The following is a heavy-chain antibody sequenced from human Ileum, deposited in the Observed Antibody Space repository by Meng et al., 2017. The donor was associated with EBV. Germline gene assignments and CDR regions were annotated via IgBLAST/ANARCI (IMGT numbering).Heavy chain of an antibody. D-gene: IGHD3-22*01. CDR2: IYYSGST. CDR1: GYSISSTNW. CDR3: ARNVPGTSAYYD. Sequence: QLQPQGAGPGLVKPSATLSFTCAVSGYSISSTNWWGWIRQPPGKGLEWIGYIYYSGSTSYNPSLKSRVTMSVDTSKNQFSLNLNSVTAVDTAVYYCARNVPGTSAYYDWGQGTLVTVSS. J-gene: IGHJ4*02. V-gene: IGHV4-28*01.